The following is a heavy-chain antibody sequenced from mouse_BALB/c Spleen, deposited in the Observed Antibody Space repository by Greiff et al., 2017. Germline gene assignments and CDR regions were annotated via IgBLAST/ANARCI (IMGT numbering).Heavy chain of an antibody. CDR2: INSNGGST. V-gene: IGHV5-6-3*01. CDR3: ATIYYGTPYYFDY. CDR1: GFTFSSYG. D-gene: IGHD2-1*01. J-gene: IGHJ2*01. Sequence: EVKLMESGGGLVQPGGSLKLSCAASGFTFSSYGMSWVRQTPDKRLELVATINSNGGSTYYPDSVKGRFTISRDNAKNTLYLQMSSLKSEDTAMYYCATIYYGTPYYFDYWGQGTTLTVSS.